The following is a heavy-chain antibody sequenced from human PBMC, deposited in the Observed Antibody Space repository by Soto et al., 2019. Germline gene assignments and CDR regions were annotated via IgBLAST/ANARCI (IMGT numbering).Heavy chain of an antibody. J-gene: IGHJ6*02. CDR3: AKDRWARDSIDV. V-gene: IGHV3-9*01. Sequence: PGGSLRLSCAASGFTFDDYGMHWVRQGPGKGLEWVSGITWNSATIGYAASVKGRFTISRGNAKNSLYLQMSSLTTGDTAVYYCAKDRWARDSIDVWGQGTTVTVSS. CDR2: ITWNSATI. CDR1: GFTFDDYG.